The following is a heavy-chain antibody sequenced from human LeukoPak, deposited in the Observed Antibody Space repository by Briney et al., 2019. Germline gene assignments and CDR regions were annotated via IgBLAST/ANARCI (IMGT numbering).Heavy chain of an antibody. V-gene: IGHV3-21*01. J-gene: IGHJ6*02. CDR2: ISDDSNYI. CDR1: GFTFSSYS. Sequence: PGGSLRLSCVASGFTFSSYSMSWVRQAPGKGLEWVSAISDDSNYIYYGDSVEGRFTISRDNAKNSLYLQMNSLRAEDTAVYYCARDPDYDILTGPYYYYGMDVWGQGTTVTVSS. CDR3: ARDPDYDILTGPYYYYGMDV. D-gene: IGHD3-9*01.